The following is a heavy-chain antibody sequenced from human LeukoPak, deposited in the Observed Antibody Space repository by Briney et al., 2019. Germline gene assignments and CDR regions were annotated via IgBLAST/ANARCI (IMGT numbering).Heavy chain of an antibody. CDR1: GFTFSSYG. D-gene: IGHD3-22*01. V-gene: IGHV3-30*18. Sequence: PGGSLRLSCAASGFTFSSYGMHWVRQAPGKGLEWVAVISYDGSNKYYADSVKGRFTISRDNSKNTLYLQMNSLRAEDTAVYYCAKDFNYYDSSGNDYWGQGTLVTVSS. J-gene: IGHJ4*02. CDR2: ISYDGSNK. CDR3: AKDFNYYDSSGNDY.